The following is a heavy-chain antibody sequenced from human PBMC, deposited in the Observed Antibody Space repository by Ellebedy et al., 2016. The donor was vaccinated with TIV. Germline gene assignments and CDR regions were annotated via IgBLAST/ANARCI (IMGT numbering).Heavy chain of an antibody. V-gene: IGHV3-30-3*01. CDR3: AKDYYDSSFWP. D-gene: IGHD3-22*01. CDR1: GFTFSSYA. J-gene: IGHJ1*01. CDR2: ISYDGSNK. Sequence: GESLKISXAASGFTFSSYAMHWVRQAPGKGLEWVAVISYDGSNKYYADSVKGRFTISRDNSKNTLYLQMNSLRAEDTAVYYCAKDYYDSSFWPWGQGTLVTVSS.